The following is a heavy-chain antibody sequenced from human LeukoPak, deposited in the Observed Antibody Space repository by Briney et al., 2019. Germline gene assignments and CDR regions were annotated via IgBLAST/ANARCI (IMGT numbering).Heavy chain of an antibody. D-gene: IGHD1-26*01. CDR1: GFTFSSYR. V-gene: IGHV3-74*01. CDR3: ARVEKKLIVGSTNHWFHP. CDR2: INSDGSSR. Sequence: GGSLRLSCAAFGFTFSSYRMHWVRQAPGKGLVWVSRINSDGSSRHYADSVKGRFTISRDNAKNTLYLQMNSLRADDTAVYYCARVEKKLIVGSTNHWFHPWDQGTLVTVSS. J-gene: IGHJ5*02.